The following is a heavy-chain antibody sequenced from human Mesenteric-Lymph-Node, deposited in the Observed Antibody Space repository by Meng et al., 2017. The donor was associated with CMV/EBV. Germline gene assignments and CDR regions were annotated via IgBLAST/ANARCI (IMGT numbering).Heavy chain of an antibody. CDR2: ISAYNGNT. CDR1: GYTFTSYG. Sequence: ASVKVSCKASGYTFTSYGISWVRQAPGQGREWMGWISAYNGNTNYAQKLQGRVTMTTDTSTSTAYMELRSLRSDDTAVYYCARDLGGYCSGGSCYSWFDPWGQGTLVTVSS. J-gene: IGHJ5*02. CDR3: ARDLGGYCSGGSCYSWFDP. D-gene: IGHD2-15*01. V-gene: IGHV1-18*01.